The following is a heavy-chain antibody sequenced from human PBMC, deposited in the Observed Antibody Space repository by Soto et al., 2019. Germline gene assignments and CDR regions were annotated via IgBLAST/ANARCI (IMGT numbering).Heavy chain of an antibody. D-gene: IGHD3-16*01. J-gene: IGHJ5*02. CDR2: IIPIFGTA. V-gene: IGHV1-69*13. CDR1: GGTFSSYA. CDR3: ARDTREGSYRWFDP. Sequence: GASVKVSCKASGGTFSSYAISWVRQAPGQGLEWMGGIIPIFGTANYAQKFQGRVTITADESTSTAYMELSSLRSEDTAVYYCARDTREGSYRWFDPWGQGTQVTVYS.